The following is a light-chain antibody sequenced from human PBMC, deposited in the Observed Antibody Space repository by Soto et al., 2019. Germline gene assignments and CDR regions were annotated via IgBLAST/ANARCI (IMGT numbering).Light chain of an antibody. V-gene: IGKV1-5*03. Sequence: DIQMTQSPATLSSSVCERFTITCRASQTISSWLAWYQQKPGKAPKLQIYTASTLKSGVTSRFSGSGSGTEFTLTSSSLQPDDFATYYRQHSNSYSEAFGEGTKVDIK. CDR2: TAS. CDR1: QTISSW. CDR3: QHSNSYSEA. J-gene: IGKJ1*01.